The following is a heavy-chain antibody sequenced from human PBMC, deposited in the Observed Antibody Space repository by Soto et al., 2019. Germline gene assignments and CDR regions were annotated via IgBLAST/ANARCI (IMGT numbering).Heavy chain of an antibody. V-gene: IGHV1-3*01. CDR2: INAGNGNT. CDR1: GYTFTSYA. Sequence: QVQLVQSGAEVKKPGASVKVSCKASGYTFTSYAMHWVRQAPGQRLEWMGWINAGNGNTKYSQKFQGRVTITRDTSASPAYMELSILRSEDTAVYYCARGSWFDPWGQGTLVTVSS. J-gene: IGHJ5*02. CDR3: ARGSWFDP.